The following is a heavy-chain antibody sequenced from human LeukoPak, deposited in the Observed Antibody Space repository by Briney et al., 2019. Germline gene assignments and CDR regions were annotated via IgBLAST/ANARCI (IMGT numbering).Heavy chain of an antibody. CDR2: IYASGENT. CDR3: VRGLRELPY. J-gene: IGHJ4*02. D-gene: IGHD1-26*01. Sequence: PGGSLRLSCSASGFPFSSYAMTWVRQAPGKGLEWVSGIYASGENTYYADSVKGRFTISRDSSKNTLYLQMNSLRGEDTAVYYCVRGLRELPYWGQGTLVTVSS. CDR1: GFPFSSYA. V-gene: IGHV3-23*01.